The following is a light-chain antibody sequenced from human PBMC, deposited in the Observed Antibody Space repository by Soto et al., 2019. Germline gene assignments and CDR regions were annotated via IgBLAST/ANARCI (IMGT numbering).Light chain of an antibody. CDR1: QSVSSK. CDR3: QQYVHWPPGT. CDR2: GAS. J-gene: IGKJ1*01. V-gene: IGKV3-15*01. Sequence: ETVMTQSPATLSVCPGKRANLSCWASQSVSSKLAWYQQRAGYPPRLLIYGASTRATGNPASFSGSGSGTEFTLTISSLQSEDFVVYYCQQYVHWPPGTFGQGTKVDIK.